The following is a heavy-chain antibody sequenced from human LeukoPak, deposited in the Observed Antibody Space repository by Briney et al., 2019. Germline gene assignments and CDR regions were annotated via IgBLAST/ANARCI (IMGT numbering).Heavy chain of an antibody. CDR1: KFTFSVYS. J-gene: IGHJ4*02. D-gene: IGHD5-12*01. CDR2: ISSRSSYI. V-gene: IGHV3-21*01. Sequence: PGGSLRLSCAASKFTFSVYSMNWVRQAPGKGLEWVSSISSRSSYIDYADSLKGRFTISRDNAKNSLYLQMNSLRAEDTAVYYCARDGYSGYDFVEGIDYWGQGTLVTVSS. CDR3: ARDGYSGYDFVEGIDY.